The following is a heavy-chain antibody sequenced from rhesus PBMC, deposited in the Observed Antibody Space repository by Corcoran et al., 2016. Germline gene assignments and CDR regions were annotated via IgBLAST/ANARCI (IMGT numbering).Heavy chain of an antibody. D-gene: IGHD1-44*02. CDR1: GGSISSSTW. J-gene: IGHJ4*01. CDR2: IGGRNDTT. V-gene: IGHV4S19*01. Sequence: QLQLQESGPGLVKPSETLSLTCGVSGGSISSSTWWSWIRQPPGKGLEWMGKIGGRNDTTYDNPSLKSRGTISKDTSKNQFSLKLSSVTAADTAVYYCARGIVGANFFDYWGQGVLVTVSS. CDR3: ARGIVGANFFDY.